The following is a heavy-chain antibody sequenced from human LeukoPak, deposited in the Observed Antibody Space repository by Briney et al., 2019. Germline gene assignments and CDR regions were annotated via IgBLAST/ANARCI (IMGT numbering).Heavy chain of an antibody. CDR2: IYYSGST. Sequence: SETLSLTCTISGGSVSSGSYYWSWIRQHPGKGLEWIGYIYYSGSTYYNPSLKSRVTLSVDTSKNQFSLKLSSVPAADTAVYYCASSGYGSGIDYWGQGTLVTVSS. CDR3: ASSGYGSGIDY. J-gene: IGHJ4*02. CDR1: GGSVSSGSYY. V-gene: IGHV4-31*03. D-gene: IGHD3-10*01.